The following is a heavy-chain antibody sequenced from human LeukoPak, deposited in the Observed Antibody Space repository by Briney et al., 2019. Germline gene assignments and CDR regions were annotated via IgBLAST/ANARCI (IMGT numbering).Heavy chain of an antibody. V-gene: IGHV3-30*04. CDR1: GFTFSTYA. J-gene: IGHJ6*03. Sequence: PGRSLRLSCAASGFTFSTYAMHWVRQAPGKGLEWVAVISYDGSSKYYADSVKGRFTISRDNSKNTLYLQMNSLRAEDTAVYYCAKAGYSYGFYYYYMDVWGKGTTVTVSS. D-gene: IGHD5-18*01. CDR2: ISYDGSSK. CDR3: AKAGYSYGFYYYYMDV.